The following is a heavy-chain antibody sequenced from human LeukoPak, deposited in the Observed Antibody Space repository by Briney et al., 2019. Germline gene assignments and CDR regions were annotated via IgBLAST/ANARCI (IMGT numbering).Heavy chain of an antibody. D-gene: IGHD3-10*01. J-gene: IGHJ4*02. CDR2: IKQDGSEK. CDR1: GFTFGSYW. Sequence: GGSLRLSCAASGFTFGSYWMSWVRQAPGKGLEWVANIKQDGSEKYYVDSVKGRFTISRDNAKNSLYLQMNSLRAEDTAVYYCARAYYGSGSYHFDYWGQGTLVTVSS. CDR3: ARAYYGSGSYHFDY. V-gene: IGHV3-7*01.